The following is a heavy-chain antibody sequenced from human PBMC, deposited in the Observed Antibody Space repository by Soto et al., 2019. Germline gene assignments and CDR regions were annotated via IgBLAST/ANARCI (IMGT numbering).Heavy chain of an antibody. CDR1: GFTFSSYG. J-gene: IGHJ6*02. CDR2: IWYDGSNK. Sequence: GGSLRLSCAASGFTFSSYGMHWVRQAPGKGLEWVAVIWYDGSNKYYADSVKGRFTISRDNSKNTLYLQMNSLRAEDTVVYYCARFTNNYGMDVWGQGTTVTVSS. V-gene: IGHV3-33*01. D-gene: IGHD2-8*01. CDR3: ARFTNNYGMDV.